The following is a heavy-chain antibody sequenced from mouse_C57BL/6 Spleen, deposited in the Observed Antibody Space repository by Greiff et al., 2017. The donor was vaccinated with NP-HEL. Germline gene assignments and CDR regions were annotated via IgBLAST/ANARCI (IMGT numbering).Heavy chain of an antibody. CDR2: IYPGDGDT. CDR1: GYAFSSYW. Sequence: VQLQQSGAELVKPGASVKISCKASGYAFSSYWMNWVKQRPGKGLEWIGQIYPGDGDTNYNGKFKGKATLTADKSSSTAYMQLSSLTSEDSAVYFCARGGYSNYLFDYWGQGTTLTVSS. D-gene: IGHD2-5*01. V-gene: IGHV1-80*01. CDR3: ARGGYSNYLFDY. J-gene: IGHJ2*01.